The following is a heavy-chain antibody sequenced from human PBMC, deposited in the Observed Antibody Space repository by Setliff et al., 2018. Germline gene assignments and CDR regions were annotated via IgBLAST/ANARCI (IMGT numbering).Heavy chain of an antibody. D-gene: IGHD2-2*01. CDR1: GYIFTTYG. Sequence: RASVKVSCKASGYIFTTYGFNWVRQAPGQGLEWMGMISTYTGKTTYAQKFQGRVTMTTDTSTGTGYMELRSLRSDDTAVYFCARFGGSCSSSSCYASDLWGQGTMVTVSS. J-gene: IGHJ3*01. V-gene: IGHV1-18*01. CDR2: ISTYTGKT. CDR3: ARFGGSCSSSSCYASDL.